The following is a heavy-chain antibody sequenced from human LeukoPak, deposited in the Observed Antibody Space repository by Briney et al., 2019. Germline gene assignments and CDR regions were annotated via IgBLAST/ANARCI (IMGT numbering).Heavy chain of an antibody. J-gene: IGHJ3*02. CDR1: GFTFSSYA. V-gene: IGHV3-30*04. CDR3: ARDFPLTGIAVAHDAFDI. D-gene: IGHD6-19*01. CDR2: ISYDGSNK. Sequence: GGSLRLSCAASGFTFSSYAMHWVRQAPGKGLEWVAVISYDGSNKYYADSVKGRFTISRDNSKNTLYLQMNSLRAEDTAVYYRARDFPLTGIAVAHDAFDIWGQGTMVTVSS.